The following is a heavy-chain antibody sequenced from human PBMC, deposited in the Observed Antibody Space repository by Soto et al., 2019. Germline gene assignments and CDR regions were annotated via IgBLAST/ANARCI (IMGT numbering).Heavy chain of an antibody. CDR2: IYYIRST. CDR3: ARAVDTSIVSLYYFDS. D-gene: IGHD5-18*01. CDR1: VVSISSGDYY. Sequence: QVQLQESGPGLVKPSQTLSLTCTVSVVSISSGDYYWRWIRQPPGKGLEWIAYIYYIRSTYFNRSLESRVSISQDMSKNQFALRLRSVTAADTAVYYCARAVDTSIVSLYYFDSWGQGTLVTVSS. J-gene: IGHJ4*02. V-gene: IGHV4-30-4*01.